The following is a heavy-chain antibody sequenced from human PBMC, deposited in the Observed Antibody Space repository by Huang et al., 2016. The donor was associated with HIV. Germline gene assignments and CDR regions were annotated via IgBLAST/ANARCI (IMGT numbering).Heavy chain of an antibody. CDR1: GFSLDSYN. CDR3: ARDRGQQLSPFDS. D-gene: IGHD6-13*01. Sequence: EVQLVESGGGLVKPGGSLRLSCAASGFSLDSYNMYWVRQTPGKGLPWVSAISPSSSFRDYADSVKGRFSISRDNAKNSLYLQMNNLRGEDTAVYYCARDRGQQLSPFDSWGQGTLVTVSS. CDR2: ISPSSSFR. J-gene: IGHJ4*02. V-gene: IGHV3-21*01.